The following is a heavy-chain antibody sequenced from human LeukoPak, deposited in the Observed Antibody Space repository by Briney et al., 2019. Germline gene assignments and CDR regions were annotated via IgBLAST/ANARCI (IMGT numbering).Heavy chain of an antibody. J-gene: IGHJ3*02. V-gene: IGHV3-48*02. CDR1: GFTFSSYS. D-gene: IGHD3-10*01. CDR2: ISSSSSTI. Sequence: PGGSLRLSCAASGFTFSSYSMNWVRQAPGKGLEWVSYISSSSSTIYYADSVKGRFTTSRDNAKNSLYLQMNSLRDEDTAVYYCSGSSGSYYMDAFDIWGQGTMVTVS. CDR3: SGSSGSYYMDAFDI.